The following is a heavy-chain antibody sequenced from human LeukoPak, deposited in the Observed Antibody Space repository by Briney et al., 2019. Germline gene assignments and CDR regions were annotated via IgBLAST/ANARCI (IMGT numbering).Heavy chain of an antibody. CDR2: MDYSGDT. Sequence: SETLPLTCTVSGDSISSSTFSWGWIRQPPGKGLEWIGSMDYSGDTYDNESLKSRVTISVDTSKNHFSLKLSAVTAADTAVYYCARLPLSTSYYYYGLDVWGLGTAVTVS. CDR3: ARLPLSTSYYYYGLDV. D-gene: IGHD2-2*01. CDR1: GDSISSSTFS. V-gene: IGHV4-39*02. J-gene: IGHJ6*02.